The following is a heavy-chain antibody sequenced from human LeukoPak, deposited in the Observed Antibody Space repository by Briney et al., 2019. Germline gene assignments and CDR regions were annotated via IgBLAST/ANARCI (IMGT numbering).Heavy chain of an antibody. D-gene: IGHD3-9*01. CDR3: ARGYYDILTGYLWYYYGMDV. J-gene: IGHJ6*02. V-gene: IGHV3-30*19. CDR1: GFTFSSYG. CDR2: IWYDGSNK. Sequence: PGRSLRLSCAASGFTFSSYGMHWVRQAPGKGLEWVAVIWYDGSNKYYADSVKGRFTISRDNSKNTLYLQMNSLRAEDTAVYYCARGYYDILTGYLWYYYGMDVWGQGTTVTVSS.